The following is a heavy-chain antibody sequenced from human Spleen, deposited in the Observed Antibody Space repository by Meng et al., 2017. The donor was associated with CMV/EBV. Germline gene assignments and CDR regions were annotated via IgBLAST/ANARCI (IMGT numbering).Heavy chain of an antibody. Sequence: GESLKISCAASGFTFGNYDMHWVRRATGKGLEWVSATGTHNDAYYAASVKGRFTVSRENARNSFYLQMNSLRAGDTAVYYCARGASDWNPNMEIDYWGQGTLVTVSS. J-gene: IGHJ4*02. CDR2: TGTHNDA. D-gene: IGHD1-1*01. CDR3: ARGASDWNPNMEIDY. CDR1: GFTFGNYD. V-gene: IGHV3-13*01.